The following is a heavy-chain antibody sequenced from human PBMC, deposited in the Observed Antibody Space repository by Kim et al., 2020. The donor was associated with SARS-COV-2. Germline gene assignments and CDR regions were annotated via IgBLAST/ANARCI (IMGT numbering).Heavy chain of an antibody. D-gene: IGHD3-22*01. V-gene: IGHV1-3*01. Sequence: GRVTITRDTSASTAYMELSSLRSEDTAVYYCAREFVGYYYDSSGDTPFDYWGQGTLVTVSS. J-gene: IGHJ4*02. CDR3: AREFVGYYYDSSGDTPFDY.